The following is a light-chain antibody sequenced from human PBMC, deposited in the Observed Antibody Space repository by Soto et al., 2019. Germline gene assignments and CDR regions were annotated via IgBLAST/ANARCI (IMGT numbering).Light chain of an antibody. Sequence: QSVLTQPASVSGSPGQSITISCSGTSSDVGGYNFVSWYQQHPGKAPKLMIYEVSYRPSGVSNRFSGSKSGNTASLTISGRQAEDEADYYCSSYTGSSTSYVFGSGTKLTVL. V-gene: IGLV2-14*01. CDR1: SSDVGGYNF. CDR3: SSYTGSSTSYV. J-gene: IGLJ1*01. CDR2: EVS.